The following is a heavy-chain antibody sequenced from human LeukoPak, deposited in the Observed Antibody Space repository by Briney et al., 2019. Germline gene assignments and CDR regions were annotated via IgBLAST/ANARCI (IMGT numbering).Heavy chain of an antibody. CDR3: AKDGGRRYGDYYYYYMDV. CDR2: ISSSSSYI. CDR1: GFTFSSYS. J-gene: IGHJ6*03. D-gene: IGHD4-17*01. V-gene: IGHV3-21*01. Sequence: GGSLRLSCAASGFTFSSYSMNWVRQAPGKGLEWVSSISSSSSYIYYADSVKGRFTISRDNAKNSPYLQMNSLRAEDTAVYYCAKDGGRRYGDYYYYYMDVWGKGTTVTISS.